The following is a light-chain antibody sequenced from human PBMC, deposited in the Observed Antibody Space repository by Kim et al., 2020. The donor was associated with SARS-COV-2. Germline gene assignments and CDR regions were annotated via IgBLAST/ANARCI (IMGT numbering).Light chain of an antibody. CDR1: SGSIASNY. J-gene: IGLJ3*02. CDR3: QSYDSSNLWV. V-gene: IGLV6-57*02. CDR2: EDN. Sequence: LTQPHSVSESPGKTVTISCTGSSGSIASNYVQWYQQRPGSAPTTVIYEDNQRPSGVPDRFSGSIDSSSNSASLTISGLKTEDEADYYCQSYDSSNLWVFGGGTQLTRP.